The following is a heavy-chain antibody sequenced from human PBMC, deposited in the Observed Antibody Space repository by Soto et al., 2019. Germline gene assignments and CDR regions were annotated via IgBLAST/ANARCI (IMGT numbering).Heavy chain of an antibody. V-gene: IGHV3-21*01. Sequence: GGSLRLSCAASGFTFSTAWINWVRQAPGKGLEWVSSISSSSSYIYYADSVKGRFTISRDNAKNSLYLQMNSLRAEDTAVYYCARYAFDIWGQGTMVTVSS. CDR3: ARYAFDI. J-gene: IGHJ3*02. CDR1: GFTFSTAW. CDR2: ISSSSSYI.